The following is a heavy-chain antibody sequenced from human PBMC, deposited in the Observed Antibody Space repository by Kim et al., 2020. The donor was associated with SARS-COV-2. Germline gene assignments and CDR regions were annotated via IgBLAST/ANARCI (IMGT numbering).Heavy chain of an antibody. V-gene: IGHV1-3*01. CDR3: ARSNYHGAFDI. Sequence: ASVKVSCKASGYTFTDYAIHWVRQAPGQRLEWMGWINAGNGNTKYSQKFQGRVTITRDTSASTAYMELSSLRSEDTAVYYCARSNYHGAFDIWGQGTMVT. D-gene: IGHD2-2*01. J-gene: IGHJ3*02. CDR1: GYTFTDYA. CDR2: INAGNGNT.